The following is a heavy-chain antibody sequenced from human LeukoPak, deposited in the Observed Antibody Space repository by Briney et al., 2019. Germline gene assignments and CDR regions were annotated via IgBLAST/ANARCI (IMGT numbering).Heavy chain of an antibody. Sequence: GASVKVSCKASGYTFTSYGISWVRQAPGQGLEWMGWISAYNGNTNYAQKLQGRVTMTTDTSTSTAYMELRSLRSDDTAVYYCARKPATVAAAHFDYWGQGTLVTVSS. CDR1: GYTFTSYG. J-gene: IGHJ4*02. CDR3: ARKPATVAAAHFDY. CDR2: ISAYNGNT. D-gene: IGHD6-19*01. V-gene: IGHV1-18*01.